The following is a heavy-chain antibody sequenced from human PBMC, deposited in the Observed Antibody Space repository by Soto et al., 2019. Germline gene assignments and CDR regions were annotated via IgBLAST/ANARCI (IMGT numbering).Heavy chain of an antibody. CDR1: GFSFSDYW. Sequence: EVQLVESGGGLVQPGGSLRLSCAASGFSFSDYWMDWVRQAPGKGLEWVANIKEDGSATYYVGSVKGRFTISRDNAKNSLYLQMNSLRVEDTAVYYCARNHGFFSCHRWGQGTLVSVSS. J-gene: IGHJ5*02. CDR2: IKEDGSAT. V-gene: IGHV3-7*01. CDR3: ARNHGFFSCHR. D-gene: IGHD3-3*01.